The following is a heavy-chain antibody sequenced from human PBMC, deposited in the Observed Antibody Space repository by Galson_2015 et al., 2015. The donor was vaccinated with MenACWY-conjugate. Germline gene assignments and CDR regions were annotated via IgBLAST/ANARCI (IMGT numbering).Heavy chain of an antibody. V-gene: IGHV3-30*18. CDR3: AKESIAATNEYYFDY. CDR2: ISYDGSNK. CDR1: GFTFSSYG. D-gene: IGHD6-6*01. Sequence: SLRLSCAASGFTFSSYGMHWVRQAPGKGLEWVAVISYDGSNKYYADSVKGRFTISRDNSKNTLYLQMNSLRAEDTAMYYCAKESIAATNEYYFDYWGQGTLVTVSS. J-gene: IGHJ4*02.